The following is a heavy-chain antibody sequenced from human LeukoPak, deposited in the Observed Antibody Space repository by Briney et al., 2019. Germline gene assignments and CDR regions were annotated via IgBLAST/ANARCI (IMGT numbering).Heavy chain of an antibody. V-gene: IGHV3-13*01. J-gene: IGHJ6*02. Sequence: GGSLRLSCAASGFTFSTYDMHWVRQVTGKGLEWVSAIGTGDETYYLGSVKGRFTISRENAKNVLYLQMSSLRAEDTAVYYCAREIRETVVTRHYYYGIDVWGQGTTVTVSS. CDR3: AREIRETVVTRHYYYGIDV. CDR1: GFTFSTYD. CDR2: IGTGDET. D-gene: IGHD2-15*01.